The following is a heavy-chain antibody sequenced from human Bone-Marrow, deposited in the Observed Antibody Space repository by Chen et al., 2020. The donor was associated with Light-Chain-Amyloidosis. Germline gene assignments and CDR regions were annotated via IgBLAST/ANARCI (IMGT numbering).Heavy chain of an antibody. CDR2: MNPNSGNT. D-gene: IGHD2-15*01. Sequence: QVQLVQSGAEVKKTGASVKVSCKASGYTFTSDDINWVRQATGQGLEWMGWMNPNSGNTGYAQKFQVRVTMTRNTSISTAYMELSSLRSEDTAVYYCARGGCSGGSCYFTYFYYYYGMDVWGQGTTVTVSS. V-gene: IGHV1-8*01. CDR1: GYTFTSDD. CDR3: ARGGCSGGSCYFTYFYYYYGMDV. J-gene: IGHJ6*02.